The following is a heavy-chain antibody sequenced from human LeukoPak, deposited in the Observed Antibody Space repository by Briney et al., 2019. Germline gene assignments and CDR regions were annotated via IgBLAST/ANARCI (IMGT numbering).Heavy chain of an antibody. CDR1: GFTFSSYW. V-gene: IGHV3-7*01. CDR2: IKQDGSEK. D-gene: IGHD3-10*01. CDR3: ARFERVRGSGSYGGLVDWFDP. J-gene: IGHJ5*02. Sequence: PGGSLRLSCAASGFTFSSYWMSWVRQAPGKGLEWVANIKQDGSEKYYVDSVKGRFTISRGNAKNSLYLQMNSLRAEDTAVYYCARFERVRGSGSYGGLVDWFDPWGQGTLVTVSS.